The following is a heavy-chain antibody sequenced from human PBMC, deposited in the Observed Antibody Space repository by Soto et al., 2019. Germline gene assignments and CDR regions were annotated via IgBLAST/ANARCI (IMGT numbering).Heavy chain of an antibody. Sequence: VSVKVSCKASGYTFTSCRISWVRQAPGQGLEWMGWISAYNGNTNYAQKLQGRVTMTTDTSTSTAYMELRSLRSDDTAVYYCARYSGYYYGMDVWGQGTTVTVSS. CDR2: ISAYNGNT. CDR3: ARYSGYYYGMDV. CDR1: GYTFTSCR. J-gene: IGHJ6*02. D-gene: IGHD2-15*01. V-gene: IGHV1-18*01.